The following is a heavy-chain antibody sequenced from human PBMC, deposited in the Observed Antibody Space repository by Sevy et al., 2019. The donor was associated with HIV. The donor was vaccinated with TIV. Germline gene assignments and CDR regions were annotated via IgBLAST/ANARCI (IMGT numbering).Heavy chain of an antibody. J-gene: IGHJ6*03. D-gene: IGHD3-22*01. CDR3: AKGGGGHYDPDEIGYYFYYYNMDV. CDR1: GFSFDSYG. Sequence: GGSLRLSCAVSGFSFDSYGMTWVRQAPGKGLEWVSGISGSGTRTYYADSVKGRFIISRDNSKNTLYLQMNSLRSEDRDIYYWAKGGGGHYDPDEIGYYFYYYNMDVWGKGTTVTVSS. CDR2: ISGSGTRT. V-gene: IGHV3-23*01.